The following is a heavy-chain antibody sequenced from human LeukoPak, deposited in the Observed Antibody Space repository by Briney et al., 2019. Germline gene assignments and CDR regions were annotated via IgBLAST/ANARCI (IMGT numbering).Heavy chain of an antibody. CDR3: ARDSHQGSGYGYYFDY. D-gene: IGHD5-12*01. Sequence: ASVKVSCKASGYTFTSYYMHWVRQAPGQGPEWMGIINPSGGSTSYAQKFQGTVTMTRDTSTSTVYMELSSLRSEDTAVYYCARDSHQGSGYGYYFDYWGQGTLVTVSS. CDR2: INPSGGST. CDR1: GYTFTSYY. V-gene: IGHV1-46*01. J-gene: IGHJ4*02.